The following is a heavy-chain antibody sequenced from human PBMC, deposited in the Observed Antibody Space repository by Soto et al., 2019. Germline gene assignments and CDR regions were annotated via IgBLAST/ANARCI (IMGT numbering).Heavy chain of an antibody. CDR1: GYTFTSYD. CDR2: MNPNSGNT. Sequence: QVQLVQSGAEVKKPGASVKVSCKTSGYTFTSYDINWVRQATGQGLEWMGWMNPNSGNTAYAQKFQGRVTMGRNTSTSTAYMELSSLRSEDTAVCCCARGRSSGAFDIWGQGKMVTVSS. J-gene: IGHJ3*02. V-gene: IGHV1-8*01. CDR3: ARGRSSGAFDI. D-gene: IGHD1-26*01.